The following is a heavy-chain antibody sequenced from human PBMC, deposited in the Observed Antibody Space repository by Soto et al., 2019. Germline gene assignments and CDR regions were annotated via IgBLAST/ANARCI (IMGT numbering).Heavy chain of an antibody. Sequence: PGGSLRLSCAASGFTFSSYGMHWVRQAPGEGLEWVAVISYDGSNKYYADSVKGRFTISRDNSKNTLYLQMNSLRAEDTAVYYCAKSHLHCSGGSCYGPVDYWGQGTLVTVSS. CDR2: ISYDGSNK. V-gene: IGHV3-30*18. CDR3: AKSHLHCSGGSCYGPVDY. D-gene: IGHD2-15*01. J-gene: IGHJ4*02. CDR1: GFTFSSYG.